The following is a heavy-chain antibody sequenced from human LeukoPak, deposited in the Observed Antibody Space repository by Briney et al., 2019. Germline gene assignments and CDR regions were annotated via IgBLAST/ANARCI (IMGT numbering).Heavy chain of an antibody. CDR3: ARHVAVDQMFDP. CDR1: GGSISSSSYY. Sequence: SETLSLTCTVSGGSISSSSYYWGWIRQPPGKGLEWIGSIYYSGSTYYNPSLKSRVTISVDTSKDQFSLKLSSVTAADTAVYYCARHVAVDQMFDPWGQGTLVTVSS. V-gene: IGHV4-39*01. D-gene: IGHD6-19*01. J-gene: IGHJ5*02. CDR2: IYYSGST.